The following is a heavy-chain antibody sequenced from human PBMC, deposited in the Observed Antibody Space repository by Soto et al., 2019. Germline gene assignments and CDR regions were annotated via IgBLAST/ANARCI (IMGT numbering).Heavy chain of an antibody. D-gene: IGHD6-19*01. Sequence: PSETLSLTCTVSGASISSYYWTWIRQPPGKGLEWIGYIYYSGSTNYNPFLKSRVTISVDTSKSQFSLNLSSVTAADTAMYYCARVTGYSSGWYIDYWGQGTLVTVSS. CDR3: ARVTGYSSGWYIDY. J-gene: IGHJ4*02. CDR2: IYYSGST. V-gene: IGHV4-59*01. CDR1: GASISSYY.